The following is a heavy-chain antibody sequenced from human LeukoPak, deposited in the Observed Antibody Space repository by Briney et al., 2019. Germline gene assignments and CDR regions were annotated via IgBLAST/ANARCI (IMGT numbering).Heavy chain of an antibody. CDR2: ISGGGGST. J-gene: IGHJ4*02. V-gene: IGHV3-23*01. CDR1: GFTFSTNA. Sequence: RGASLSLAFSASGFTFSTNAISSVSPAPGKGRGWVSAISGGGGSTYYPDSVKGRFTITRDNSKNTLYLQMNSLRAEDTAVYYCAKERLVDTAMVPVLWGQGALVTVSS. CDR3: AKERLVDTAMVPVL. D-gene: IGHD5-18*01.